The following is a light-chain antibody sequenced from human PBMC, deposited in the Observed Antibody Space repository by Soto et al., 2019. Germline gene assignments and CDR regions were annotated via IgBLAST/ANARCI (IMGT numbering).Light chain of an antibody. CDR1: QSVSNN. V-gene: IGKV3-15*01. J-gene: IGKJ2*01. Sequence: EIVMTQSPATLSVSPGERANLSCRASQSVSNNLAWYQQKPGQAPRLIIYGASTRATGIPARFSGGGSGTEFTLTISSLQSEDFAVYYCQHYNNWPPYTFGQGTKLEIK. CDR3: QHYNNWPPYT. CDR2: GAS.